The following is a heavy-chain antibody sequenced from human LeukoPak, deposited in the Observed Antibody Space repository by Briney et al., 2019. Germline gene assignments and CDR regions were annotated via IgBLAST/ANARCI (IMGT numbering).Heavy chain of an antibody. CDR2: IYYSGST. CDR3: ARVAIFGVVHYYYYMDV. J-gene: IGHJ6*03. V-gene: IGHV4-39*07. Sequence: SETLSLTCTVSGGSISSSSYYWGWIRQPPGKGLEWIGSIYYSGSTYYNPSLKSRVTISVDTSKNQFSLKLSSVTAADTAVYYCARVAIFGVVHYYYYMDVWGKGTTVTVSS. CDR1: GGSISSSSYY. D-gene: IGHD3-3*01.